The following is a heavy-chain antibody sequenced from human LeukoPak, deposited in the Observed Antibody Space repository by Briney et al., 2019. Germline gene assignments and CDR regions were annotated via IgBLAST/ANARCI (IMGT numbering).Heavy chain of an antibody. CDR1: GFTFSSYT. J-gene: IGHJ5*02. D-gene: IGHD3-3*01. Sequence: GGSLRLSCAASGFTFSSYTIHWVRQAPGKGLEWVALISSDGSNKFYANSVKGRFTISRDNSKKTVYLQMNSLRGEDTAVYSCARGVRKIFWSGYGWFDPWGQGTLVTVSS. V-gene: IGHV3-30*04. CDR3: ARGVRKIFWSGYGWFDP. CDR2: ISSDGSNK.